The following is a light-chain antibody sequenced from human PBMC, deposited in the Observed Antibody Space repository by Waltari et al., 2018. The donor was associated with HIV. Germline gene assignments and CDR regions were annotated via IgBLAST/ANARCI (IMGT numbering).Light chain of an antibody. V-gene: IGKV4-1*01. Sequence: SVMTQSPDSLAESLGERPAIHCTSSQSVLYWSTNQNYLAWYQQKLGQPPKLLIYWASTRESGVPDRFSGSGSGTDFTLTISNLQAEDVAIYYCQKYYDSPLTFGGGTRVEIK. CDR3: QKYYDSPLT. CDR1: QSVLYWSTNQNY. CDR2: WAS. J-gene: IGKJ4*01.